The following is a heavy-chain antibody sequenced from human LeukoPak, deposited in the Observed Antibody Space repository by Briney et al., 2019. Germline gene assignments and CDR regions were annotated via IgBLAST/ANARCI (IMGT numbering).Heavy chain of an antibody. D-gene: IGHD2/OR15-2a*01. J-gene: IGHJ3*02. CDR3: ATSTRSRGPAFDI. V-gene: IGHV4-59*08. CDR2: VYYTGST. CDR1: GGSISSYY. Sequence: PSETLSLTCTVSGGSISSYYWSWIRQPPGKGLGWIGYVYYTGSTNYNPSLKSRVTISVDTSKNQFSLKLSSVTVADTAVYYCATSTRSRGPAFDIWGQGTVVTVSS.